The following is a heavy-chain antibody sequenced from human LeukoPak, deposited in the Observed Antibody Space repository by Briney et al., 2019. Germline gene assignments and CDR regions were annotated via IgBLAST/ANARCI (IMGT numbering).Heavy chain of an antibody. J-gene: IGHJ4*02. D-gene: IGHD5-12*01. Sequence: SQTLSLTCTVSGGSISSGGYYWSWIRQHPGKGLEWIGYIYYSGSTYYNPSLKSRVTISVDTSKNQFSLKLSSVTAADTAVYYCARHGALYSGYDDYWGQGTLVTVSS. CDR3: ARHGALYSGYDDY. CDR1: GGSISSGGYY. CDR2: IYYSGST. V-gene: IGHV4-31*03.